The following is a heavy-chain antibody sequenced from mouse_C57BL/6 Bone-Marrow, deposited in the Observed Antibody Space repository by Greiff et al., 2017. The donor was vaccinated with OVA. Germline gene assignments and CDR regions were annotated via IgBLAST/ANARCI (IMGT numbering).Heavy chain of an antibody. CDR1: GFTFSDYG. J-gene: IGHJ3*01. V-gene: IGHV5-17*01. D-gene: IGHD4-1*01. CDR2: ISSGSSTI. Sequence: EVKLVESGGGLVKPGGSLKLSCAASGFTFSDYGMHWVRQAPEKGLEWVAYISSGSSTIYYADTVKGRFTISRDNAKNTLFLQMTSLRSEDTAMYYCAKDPNWDLAWFAYWGQGTLVTVSA. CDR3: AKDPNWDLAWFAY.